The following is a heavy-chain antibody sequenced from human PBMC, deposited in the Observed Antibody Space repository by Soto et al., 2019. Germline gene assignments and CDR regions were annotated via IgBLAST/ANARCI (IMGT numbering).Heavy chain of an antibody. J-gene: IGHJ4*02. D-gene: IGHD6-13*01. CDR2: ISSSTSHT. CDR3: ARGRGAAADYFDF. CDR1: GFTFSDYY. V-gene: IGHV3-11*05. Sequence: QVQLVESGGGLVKPGGSLRLSCAVSGFTFSDYYMTWIRQAPGKGLEWVSYISSSTSHTNYADSVKGRFTISRDNAKNSLFLQMNSLRAEDPAGYYCARGRGAAADYFDFWGQGTLVTVSS.